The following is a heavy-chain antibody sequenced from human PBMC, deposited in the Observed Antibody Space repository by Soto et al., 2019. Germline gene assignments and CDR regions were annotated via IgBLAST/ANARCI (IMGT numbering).Heavy chain of an antibody. D-gene: IGHD5-12*01. CDR3: ARDIMGTNYYYYGMDV. V-gene: IGHV4-61*05. J-gene: IGHJ6*02. Sequence: SETLSLTCSVSGGSIRGDNYYWGWIRQHPGKGLEWIGYIYYSGSTNYNPSLKSRVTISVDKSKNQFSLKLSSVTAADTAVYYCARDIMGTNYYYYGMDVRGQGTTVTVSS. CDR1: GGSIRGDNYY. CDR2: IYYSGST.